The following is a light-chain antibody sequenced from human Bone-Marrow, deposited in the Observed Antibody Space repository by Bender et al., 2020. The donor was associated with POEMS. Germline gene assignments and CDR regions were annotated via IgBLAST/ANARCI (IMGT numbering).Light chain of an antibody. J-gene: IGLJ3*02. Sequence: QSVLTQPPSASGTPGQRVTISCSGGSSNIGAHAGNWYQHLPGTAPKLLIYSSHRRPSEVPDRFSVSRSGPSASLSISGLQSEDAAHYYCALWHHRLHSWVFGCATLLTVL. CDR1: SSNIGAHA. CDR2: SSH. V-gene: IGLV1-44*01. CDR3: ALWHHRLHSWV.